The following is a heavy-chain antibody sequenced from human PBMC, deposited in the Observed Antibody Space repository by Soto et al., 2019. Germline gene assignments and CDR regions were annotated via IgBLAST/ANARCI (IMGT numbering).Heavy chain of an antibody. CDR3: ARGYCSGGSCFYYGMAV. Sequence: ASVKVSCKASGYTFTSYDINWVRQATGQGLEWMGWMNPNSGNTGYAQKFQGRVTMTRNTSISTAYMELSSLRSENTAVYYCARGYCSGGSCFYYGMAVWGQGTTVTVSS. J-gene: IGHJ6*02. CDR2: MNPNSGNT. V-gene: IGHV1-8*01. D-gene: IGHD2-15*01. CDR1: GYTFTSYD.